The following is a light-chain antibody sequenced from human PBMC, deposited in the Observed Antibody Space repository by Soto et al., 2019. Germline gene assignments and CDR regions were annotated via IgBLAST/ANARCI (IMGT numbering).Light chain of an antibody. CDR1: QDISNY. V-gene: IGKV1-33*01. Sequence: DIQMTQSPSSLSASVGDRVTITCQASQDISNYLNWYQQKPGKAPKLLIYDASNLETGVPSRFSGSGSGTDFTFTISSLQPEDIATYYCQQYDNLLIFTFG. J-gene: IGKJ3*01. CDR2: DAS. CDR3: QQYDNLLIFT.